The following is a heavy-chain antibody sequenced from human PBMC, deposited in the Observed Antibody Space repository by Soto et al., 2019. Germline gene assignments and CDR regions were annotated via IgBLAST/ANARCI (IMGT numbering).Heavy chain of an antibody. J-gene: IGHJ6*02. CDR2: ISSSSSYI. V-gene: IGHV3-21*01. Sequence: EVQLVESGGGLVKPGGSLRLSCAASGFTFSTYSMNWVRQAPGKGLEWVSSISSSSSYIYYADSVKGRFTISRDNAKNXLSXQMNSLRAEDTAVYYCARYDSSGYYGPYYYYGMDVWGQGTTVTVSS. D-gene: IGHD3-22*01. CDR3: ARYDSSGYYGPYYYYGMDV. CDR1: GFTFSTYS.